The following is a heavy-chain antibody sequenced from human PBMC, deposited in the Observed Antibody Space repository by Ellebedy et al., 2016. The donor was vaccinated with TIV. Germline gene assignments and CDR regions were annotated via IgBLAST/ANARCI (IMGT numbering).Heavy chain of an antibody. J-gene: IGHJ1*01. CDR3: AKRGDYSSSYSISFQH. CDR2: ISSSSSTI. V-gene: IGHV3-48*01. CDR1: GFTFSSYS. D-gene: IGHD6-13*01. Sequence: GESLKISXAASGFTFSSYSMNWVRQAPGKGLEWVSYISSSSSTIYYADSVKGRFTISRDNAKNSLYLQMNSLRAEDTAIYYCAKRGDYSSSYSISFQHWGQGTLVTGSS.